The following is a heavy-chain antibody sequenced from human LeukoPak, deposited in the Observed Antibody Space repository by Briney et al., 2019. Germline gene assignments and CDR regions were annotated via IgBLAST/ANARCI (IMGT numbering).Heavy chain of an antibody. V-gene: IGHV5-51*01. CDR2: IYPGDSDT. J-gene: IGHJ6*02. D-gene: IGHD2-2*01. Sequence: GESLKISCKGSGYSFTSYWIGWVRQMTGKGLEWIGIIYPGDSDTRYSPSFQGQVTISADKSISTAYLQWSSLKASDTAMYYCARQDIVVVPAAMGYYYYYYGMDVWGQGTTVTVSS. CDR1: GYSFTSYW. CDR3: ARQDIVVVPAAMGYYYYYYGMDV.